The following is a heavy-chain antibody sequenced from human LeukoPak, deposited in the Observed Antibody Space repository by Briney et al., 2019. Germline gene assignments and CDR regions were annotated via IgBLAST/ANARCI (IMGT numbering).Heavy chain of an antibody. CDR2: IYPGDSDT. Sequence: GESLKISCKGSGYSFTTYWIAWVRQVPGKGLEWMGIIYPGDSDTRYSPSFEGQVTISADESITTAYLQWSSLKASDTAMYYCARRGAADGGHHFDYWGQGTLVTVSS. V-gene: IGHV5-51*01. CDR1: GYSFTTYW. J-gene: IGHJ4*02. D-gene: IGHD6-13*01. CDR3: ARRGAADGGHHFDY.